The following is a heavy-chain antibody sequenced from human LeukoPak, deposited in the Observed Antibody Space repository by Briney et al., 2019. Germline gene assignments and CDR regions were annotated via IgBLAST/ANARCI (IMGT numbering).Heavy chain of an antibody. Sequence: SETLSLTCTVSGGSISSSSYYWGWIRQPPGKGLEWIGSIYYSGSTYYSPSLKSRVTMSVDASKNQFSLKLTSVTAADTAVYYCAEGGQWLRVWGQGTLVTVSS. J-gene: IGHJ4*02. CDR2: IYYSGST. D-gene: IGHD6-19*01. CDR3: AEGGQWLRV. CDR1: GGSISSSSYY. V-gene: IGHV4-39*07.